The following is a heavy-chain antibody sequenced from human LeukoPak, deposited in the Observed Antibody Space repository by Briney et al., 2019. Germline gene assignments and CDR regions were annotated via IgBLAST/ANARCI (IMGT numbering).Heavy chain of an antibody. J-gene: IGHJ6*02. CDR1: GYTFTSYY. Sequence: ASVKVSCKASGYTFTSYYMHWVRQAPGQGLEWMGIINPSGGSTSYAQKFQGRVTMARDTSTSTVYMELSSLRSEDTAVYYCARVDPIYGMDVWGQGTTVTVSS. D-gene: IGHD3/OR15-3a*01. V-gene: IGHV1-46*01. CDR3: ARVDPIYGMDV. CDR2: INPSGGST.